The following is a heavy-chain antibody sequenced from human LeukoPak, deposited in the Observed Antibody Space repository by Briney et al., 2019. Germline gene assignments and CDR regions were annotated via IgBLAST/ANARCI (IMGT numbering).Heavy chain of an antibody. Sequence: GGSLRLSCAASGFTFNSFGMHWVRQAPGKWLEWVSSISGSRGDTDYADSVKGRFTISRDNLKNTLYLQMNSLRAEDTAVYYCAKGWGDYVWGSCHLWGQGTLVTVSS. J-gene: IGHJ1*01. CDR1: GFTFNSFG. V-gene: IGHV3-23*01. CDR3: AKGWGDYVWGSCHL. CDR2: ISGSRGDT. D-gene: IGHD3-16*01.